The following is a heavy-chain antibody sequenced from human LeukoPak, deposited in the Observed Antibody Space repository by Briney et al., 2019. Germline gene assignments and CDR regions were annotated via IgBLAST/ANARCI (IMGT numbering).Heavy chain of an antibody. CDR3: AKDLSGSGSYYPLDY. J-gene: IGHJ4*02. D-gene: IGHD3-10*01. V-gene: IGHV3-23*01. Sequence: GGSLRLSCAASGFTFSSYSMSWVRQAPGKGLEWVSSISGSGGNTYYADSVKGRFTISRDNSNNTLYLQMNSLRAEDTAEYYCAKDLSGSGSYYPLDYWGQGTLVTVSS. CDR1: GFTFSSYS. CDR2: ISGSGGNT.